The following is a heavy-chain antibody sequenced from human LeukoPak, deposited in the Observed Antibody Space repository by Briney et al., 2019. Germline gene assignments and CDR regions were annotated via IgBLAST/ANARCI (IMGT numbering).Heavy chain of an antibody. Sequence: GGSLRLSCAASGLTFSSYAMSWVRQAPGKGLEYVSAISSNGGSTYYANSVKGRFTISRDNSKNTLYLQMGSLRAEDMAVYYCAGGLGYDILTGYYYYGMDVWGQGTTVTVSS. CDR2: ISSNGGST. CDR3: AGGLGYDILTGYYYYGMDV. CDR1: GLTFSSYA. V-gene: IGHV3-64*01. D-gene: IGHD3-9*01. J-gene: IGHJ6*02.